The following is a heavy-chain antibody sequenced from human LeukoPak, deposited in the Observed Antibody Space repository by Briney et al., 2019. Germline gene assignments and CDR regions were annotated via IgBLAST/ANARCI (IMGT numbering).Heavy chain of an antibody. CDR2: ISSSGSTI. CDR1: GFTFSSYE. D-gene: IGHD4-23*01. Sequence: QPGGSLRLSCAASGFTFSSYEMNWVRQAPGKGLEWVSYISSSGSTIYYADSVKGRFTISRDNAKNSLYLQMNSLRAEDTAVYYCARLTTVVTPNDYWGQGTLVTVSS. J-gene: IGHJ4*02. CDR3: ARLTTVVTPNDY. V-gene: IGHV3-48*03.